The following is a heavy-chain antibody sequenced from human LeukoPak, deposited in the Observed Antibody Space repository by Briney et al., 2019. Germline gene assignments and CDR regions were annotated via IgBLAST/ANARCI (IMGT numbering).Heavy chain of an antibody. V-gene: IGHV5-51*01. D-gene: IGHD2-2*01. Sequence: GESLKISCKGSGYSFTSYWIGWVRQMPGKGLEWMGIIYPGDSDTRYSPSFQGQVTISADKSISTAYLQWSSLKASDTAMYYCARLLGYCSSTSCYVVWFDPWGQGTLVTVSS. CDR3: ARLLGYCSSTSCYVVWFDP. CDR1: GYSFTSYW. CDR2: IYPGDSDT. J-gene: IGHJ5*02.